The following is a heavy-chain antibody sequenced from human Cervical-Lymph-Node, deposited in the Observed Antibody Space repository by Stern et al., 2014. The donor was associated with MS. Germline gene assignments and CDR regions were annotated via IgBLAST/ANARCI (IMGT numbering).Heavy chain of an antibody. CDR1: GFTFGDYA. Sequence: EVQLVESGGGLAKPGRSLRLSCSASGFTFGDYAMSWFRQAPGKGLAWVGFIRSKAYGGTTEYAASVKGRFTISRDDSKSIAYLQMNSLKIEDTAVYYCTRGVTIFGVVGGAFDPWGQGTLVTVSS. CDR2: IRSKAYGGTT. V-gene: IGHV3-49*05. J-gene: IGHJ5*02. D-gene: IGHD3-3*01. CDR3: TRGVTIFGVVGGAFDP.